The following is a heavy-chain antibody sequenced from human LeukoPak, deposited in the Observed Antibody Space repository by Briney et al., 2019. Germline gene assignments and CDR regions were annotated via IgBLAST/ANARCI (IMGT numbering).Heavy chain of an antibody. V-gene: IGHV4-30-4*01. D-gene: IGHD3-22*01. CDR3: AREDFYYFDSSGYYLY. Sequence: SQTLSLTYTVSGGSISSDDYYWSWIRQPPGKGLEWIGYFYYSGSTYYNPSLKSRVAMSVDTSKNQFSLKLSSVTVADTAVYYCAREDFYYFDSSGYYLYWGQGTLATVSS. J-gene: IGHJ4*02. CDR2: FYYSGST. CDR1: GGSISSDDYY.